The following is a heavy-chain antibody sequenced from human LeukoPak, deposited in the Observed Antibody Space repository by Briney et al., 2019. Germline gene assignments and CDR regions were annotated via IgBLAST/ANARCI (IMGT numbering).Heavy chain of an antibody. D-gene: IGHD2-2*01. CDR1: GFTFSSHW. J-gene: IGHJ4*02. CDR3: ARVGYYSSNAFNI. V-gene: IGHV3-74*01. CDR2: INSDGSST. Sequence: GGSLRLSCAASGFTFSSHWVHWVRQAPGRGLVWVSRINSDGSSTTYADSVKGRFTISRDNAKNTLYLQMNSLRAEDTAVYYCARVGYYSSNAFNIWGQGTLSASPQ.